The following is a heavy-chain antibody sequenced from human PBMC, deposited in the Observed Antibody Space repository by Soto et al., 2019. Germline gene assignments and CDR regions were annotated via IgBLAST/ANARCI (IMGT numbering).Heavy chain of an antibody. CDR3: ARLSGGGDYFDY. CDR1: GGSISSGPYY. V-gene: IGHV4-31*03. D-gene: IGHD3-10*01. J-gene: IGHJ4*02. CDR2: IYYSANT. Sequence: QVQLQESGPGLVKPSQTLSLTCTVSGGSISSGPYYWSWIRQPPGKGLEWIGYIYYSANTYYNPSLKSRVAISVDSSKNQVSLKLTSVTAADSAVYHWARLSGGGDYFDYWGQGTLVTVSS.